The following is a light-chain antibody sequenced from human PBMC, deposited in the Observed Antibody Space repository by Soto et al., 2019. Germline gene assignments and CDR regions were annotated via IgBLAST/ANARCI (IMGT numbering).Light chain of an antibody. CDR1: SNDVGNGYDS. CDR3: SSYTTDISPYV. J-gene: IGLJ1*01. CDR2: EVV. Sequence: QSVLTQPASVSGSPGQSITISCTGTSNDVGNGYDSVSWYQHHPGKAPKLIIYEVVNRPSGVSNRFSGSKSGNTASLTISGLQAEDEADYYCSSYTTDISPYVFGPGTKLTVL. V-gene: IGLV2-14*01.